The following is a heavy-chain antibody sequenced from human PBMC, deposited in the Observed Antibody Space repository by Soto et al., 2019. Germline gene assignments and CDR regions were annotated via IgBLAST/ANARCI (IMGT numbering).Heavy chain of an antibody. J-gene: IGHJ6*02. CDR3: ARCLGSGAGGDV. CDR2: IYPGDSDT. Sequence: GASLKISCKASGYSFTNYWIGWVRQMPGKGLEWMGMIYPGDSDTRYSPSFQGQVTISADKSITTAYVQWSSLKASDTAVYYCARCLGSGAGGDVWGQGTTVTVSS. D-gene: IGHD3-3*01. CDR1: GYSFTNYW. V-gene: IGHV5-51*01.